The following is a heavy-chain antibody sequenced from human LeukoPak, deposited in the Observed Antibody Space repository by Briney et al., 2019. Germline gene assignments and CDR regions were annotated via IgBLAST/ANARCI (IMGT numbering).Heavy chain of an antibody. V-gene: IGHV4-59*01. J-gene: IGHJ4*02. D-gene: IGHD6-13*01. CDR2: IYYSGST. CDR3: ARGTVAAAGRYYFDY. Sequence: NPSETLSLTCTVSGGSISSYYWSWIRQPPGKGLEWIGYIYYSGSTNYNPSLKSRVTISVDTSKNQFSLKLSSVTAADTAVYYCARGTVAAAGRYYFDYWGQGTLVTVSS. CDR1: GGSISSYY.